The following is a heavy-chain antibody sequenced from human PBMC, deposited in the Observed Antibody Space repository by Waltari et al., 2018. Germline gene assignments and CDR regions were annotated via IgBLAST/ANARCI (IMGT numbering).Heavy chain of an antibody. D-gene: IGHD6-13*01. Sequence: QVQLQESGPGLVKPSETLSLTCTVSGGSISSYYWSWIRQPPGKGLEWIGYIYYRGSTNYNPSPKSRVTISVDPSKNQFSLKLSSVTAADTAVYYCARLTAAGTGWFDPWGQGTLVTVSS. V-gene: IGHV4-59*01. CDR3: ARLTAAGTGWFDP. J-gene: IGHJ5*02. CDR1: GGSISSYY. CDR2: IYYRGST.